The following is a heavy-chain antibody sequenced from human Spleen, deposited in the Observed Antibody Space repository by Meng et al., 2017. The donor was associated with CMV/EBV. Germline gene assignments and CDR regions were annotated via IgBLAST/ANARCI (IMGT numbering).Heavy chain of an antibody. CDR1: GYSFSTDW. Sequence: GGSLRLSCKGSGYSFSTDWIGWVRQQPGKGLEWIGIIYPADSNIRISSTLQGQVTISADESISTAYLQWSSLKASDTATYYCVRQEYSTSSVENWGQGTLVTVSS. V-gene: IGHV5-51*01. J-gene: IGHJ4*02. CDR3: VRQEYSTSSVEN. CDR2: IYPADSNI. D-gene: IGHD2/OR15-2a*01.